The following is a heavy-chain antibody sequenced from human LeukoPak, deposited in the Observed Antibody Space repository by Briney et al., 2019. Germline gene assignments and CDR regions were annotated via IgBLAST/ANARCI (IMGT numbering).Heavy chain of an antibody. CDR3: ARGAYYYDSSGYRLDY. D-gene: IGHD3-22*01. J-gene: IGHJ4*02. V-gene: IGHV4-38-2*02. Sequence: SETASLTCTVYGYSISTGYYWDGIRQPPGKGLEWIGTFYHGGSTYYNPSLKSRVTISVDTSKNQFSLKLSSVTAADTAVYYCARGAYYYDSSGYRLDYWGQGTLVTVSS. CDR2: FYHGGST. CDR1: GYSISTGYY.